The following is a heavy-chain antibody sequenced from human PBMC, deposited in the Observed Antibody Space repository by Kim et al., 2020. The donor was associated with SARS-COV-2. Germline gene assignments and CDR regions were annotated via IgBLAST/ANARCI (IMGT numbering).Heavy chain of an antibody. D-gene: IGHD2-2*01. J-gene: IGHJ4*01. CDR2: IDYSGST. CDR3: ARDRYSTTPWDY. V-gene: IGHV4-31*03. Sequence: SETLSLTCTVSGGSISSGGYYWSWIRQHPGKGLEWIGFIDYSGSTYYNSALKNRVAISIDTSKKQFSLNLHSVTAADTAVYYCARDRYSTTPWDY. CDR1: GGSISSGGYY.